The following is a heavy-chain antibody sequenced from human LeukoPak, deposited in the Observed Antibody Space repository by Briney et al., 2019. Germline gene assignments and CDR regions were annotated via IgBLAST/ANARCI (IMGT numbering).Heavy chain of an antibody. CDR1: GFTFSSYG. CDR2: ISYDGGNK. V-gene: IGHV3-30*18. CDR3: AKADSSSWYYYYYYYGMDV. Sequence: GRSLRLSCAASGFTFSSYGMHWVRQAPGKGLEWVAVISYDGGNKYYADSVKGRFTISRDNSKNTLYLQMNSLRAEDTAVYYCAKADSSSWYYYYYYYGMDVWGQGTTVTVSS. D-gene: IGHD6-13*01. J-gene: IGHJ6*02.